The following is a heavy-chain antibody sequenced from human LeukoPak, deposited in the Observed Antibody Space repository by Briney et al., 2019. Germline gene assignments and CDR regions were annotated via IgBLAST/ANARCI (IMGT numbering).Heavy chain of an antibody. V-gene: IGHV3-23*01. Sequence: PGGSLRLSCAASGFTFSNAWMSWVRQAPGKGLEWVSAISGSGGSTYYADSVKGRFTISRDNSKNTLYLQMNSLRAEDTAVYYCAKDSSNLNYYYYYMDVWGKGTTVTISS. D-gene: IGHD2-2*01. CDR1: GFTFSNAW. J-gene: IGHJ6*03. CDR3: AKDSSNLNYYYYYMDV. CDR2: ISGSGGST.